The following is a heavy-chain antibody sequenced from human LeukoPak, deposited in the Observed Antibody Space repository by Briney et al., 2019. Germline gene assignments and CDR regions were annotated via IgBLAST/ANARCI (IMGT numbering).Heavy chain of an antibody. CDR2: SGST. CDR3: ARGILPNYDILTGYYTEWFDP. J-gene: IGHJ5*02. V-gene: IGHV4-38-2*02. CDR1: GYSISSGYY. Sequence: SETLSLTCTVSGYSISSGYYWGWIRQPPGKGLEWIGSGSTYYNPSLKSRVTISVDTSKNQFSLKLSSVTAADTAVYYCARGILPNYDILTGYYTEWFDPWGQGTLVTVSS. D-gene: IGHD3-9*01.